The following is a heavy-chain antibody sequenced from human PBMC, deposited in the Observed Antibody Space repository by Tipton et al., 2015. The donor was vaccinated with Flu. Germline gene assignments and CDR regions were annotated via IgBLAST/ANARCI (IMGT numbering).Heavy chain of an antibody. CDR3: ARHGGSGGSYVDY. J-gene: IGHJ4*02. CDR2: IYYSGST. Sequence: LRLSCTVSGGSISSYYWSWIRQPPGKGLEWIGYIYYSGSTNYNPSLKSRVTISVDTSKNQFSLKLSCVTAADTAVYYCARHGGSGGSYVDYWGQGTLVTVSS. CDR1: GGSISSYY. V-gene: IGHV4-59*08. D-gene: IGHD2-15*01.